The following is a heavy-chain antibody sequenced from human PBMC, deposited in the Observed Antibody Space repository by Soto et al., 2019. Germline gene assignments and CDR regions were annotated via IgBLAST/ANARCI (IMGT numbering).Heavy chain of an antibody. Sequence: PGESLKISCKGSGYSFTSYWIGWVRQMPGKGLKWMGIIYPGDSDTRYSPSFQGQVTISADKSISTAYLQWSSLKASDTAMYYYARQYSGKRFGYYYYYYMHVWGKGTTVSVSS. CDR3: ARQYSGKRFGYYYYYYMHV. CDR2: IYPGDSDT. J-gene: IGHJ6*03. D-gene: IGHD5-12*01. V-gene: IGHV5-51*01. CDR1: GYSFTSYW.